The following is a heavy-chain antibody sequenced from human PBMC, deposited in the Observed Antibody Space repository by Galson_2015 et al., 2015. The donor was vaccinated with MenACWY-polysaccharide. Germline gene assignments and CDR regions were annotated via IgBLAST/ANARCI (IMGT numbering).Heavy chain of an antibody. Sequence: SVKVSCKASGYNFNSYDINWVRQATGQGLEWMGWMNPNNGNTGYAQKLQGRVTVTRDTSINTAYMELSSLTSEDTAVYYCARWTSRGDPDCYLDYWGHGTLVTVSS. V-gene: IGHV1-8*01. CDR3: ARWTSRGDPDCYLDY. J-gene: IGHJ4*01. CDR2: MNPNNGNT. D-gene: IGHD2-21*01. CDR1: GYNFNSYD.